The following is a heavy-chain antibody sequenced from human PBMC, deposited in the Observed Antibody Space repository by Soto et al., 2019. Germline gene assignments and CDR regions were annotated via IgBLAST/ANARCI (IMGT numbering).Heavy chain of an antibody. CDR3: ARDDYGDYVFDY. CDR2: IYYSGST. D-gene: IGHD4-17*01. J-gene: IGHJ4*02. CDR1: GGSISSYY. Sequence: QVQLQESGPGLVKPSETLSLTCTVSGGSISSYYWSWIRQPPGKGLEWIGYIYYSGSTNYNPSLKSRVTISVDTSKNQFSLKLSSVTAADTAVYYCARDDYGDYVFDYWVQGTLVTVSS. V-gene: IGHV4-59*01.